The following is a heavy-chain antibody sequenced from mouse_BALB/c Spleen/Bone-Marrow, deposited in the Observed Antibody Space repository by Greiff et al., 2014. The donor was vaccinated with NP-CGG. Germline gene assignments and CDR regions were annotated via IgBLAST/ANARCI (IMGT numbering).Heavy chain of an antibody. J-gene: IGHJ2*01. D-gene: IGHD4-1*01. CDR1: GYSFTGYY. V-gene: IGHV1S34*01. CDR3: ARKGTGNFDY. Sequence: LVKTGASVKISCKASGYSFTGYYMHWVKQSRGKGLEWIGYISCYNGATSYNQKFKGKATFTVDTSSSTAYMQFNSLTSEDSAVYYCARKGTGNFDYWGQGTTLTVSS. CDR2: ISCYNGAT.